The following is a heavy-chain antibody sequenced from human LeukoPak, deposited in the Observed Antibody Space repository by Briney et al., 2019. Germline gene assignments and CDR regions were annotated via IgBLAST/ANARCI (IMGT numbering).Heavy chain of an antibody. Sequence: GGSLRLSCAASGFTFSSYSMNWVRQAPGKGLEWVSYIGSSSSTIYYADSVKDRFTISRDNAKNSLYLQMNSLRDEDTAVYYCARVQVGATRVADYFDYWGQGTLVTVSS. D-gene: IGHD1-26*01. CDR3: ARVQVGATRVADYFDY. CDR1: GFTFSSYS. CDR2: IGSSSSTI. J-gene: IGHJ4*02. V-gene: IGHV3-48*02.